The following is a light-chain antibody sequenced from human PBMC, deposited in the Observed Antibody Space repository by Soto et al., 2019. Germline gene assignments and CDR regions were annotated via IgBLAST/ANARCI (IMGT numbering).Light chain of an antibody. CDR1: QSISSW. J-gene: IGKJ2*02. V-gene: IGKV1-5*01. CDR2: DAS. Sequence: DIPMPQSPSTLSASVGDRVTITCRASQSISSWLAWYQQKPGKAPKLLIYDASSLESGVTSRFSGSGSGTEFTRSISSLHPDDFATYYCEQYNSYPCAFGQWTKLEIK. CDR3: EQYNSYPCA.